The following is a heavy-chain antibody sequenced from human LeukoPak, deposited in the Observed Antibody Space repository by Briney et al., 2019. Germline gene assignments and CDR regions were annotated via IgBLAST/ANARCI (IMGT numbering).Heavy chain of an antibody. V-gene: IGHV4-61*01. CDR1: GGSLSSGFYY. CDR3: ARKSNNIDY. D-gene: IGHD2/OR15-2a*01. CDR2: IYYSGST. Sequence: PETLSVTCTVSGGSLSSGFYYWSWIRQPPGGGLEWLGYIYYSGSTNYNPPLKSRVTISVDTSKNQFSLKLSSVTAADTAVYYCARKSNNIDYWGQGTLVTVSS. J-gene: IGHJ4*02.